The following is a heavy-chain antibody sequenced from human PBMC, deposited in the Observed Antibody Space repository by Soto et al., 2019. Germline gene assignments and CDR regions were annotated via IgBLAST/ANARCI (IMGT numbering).Heavy chain of an antibody. V-gene: IGHV3-23*01. CDR1: EFIFSDYA. J-gene: IGHJ3*01. D-gene: IGHD2-8*01. Sequence: PGGSLRLSCVASEFIFSDYAMSWVRQAPGKGPEWVSVIGGDGYKPEYADSVKGRFTVSRDNSKNTLYLQMDSLRVDDTAVYYCAKDSFSRNGIHDPFDVWGQGTMVTVSS. CDR3: AKDSFSRNGIHDPFDV. CDR2: IGGDGYKP.